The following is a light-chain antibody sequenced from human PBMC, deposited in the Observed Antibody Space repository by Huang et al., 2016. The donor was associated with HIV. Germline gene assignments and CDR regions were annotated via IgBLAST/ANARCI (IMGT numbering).Light chain of an antibody. CDR1: RGSSNS. Sequence: DIQMTQSPSSLSASVGDGVTSTCRSRRGSSNSLAWDQQQPGKAPKLLLYAASRLQGGVPSRFSGSGSRTDYTLTISSLQPEDSATYYCQQYYNTTLSFGGGTKVEIK. V-gene: IGKV1-NL1*01. J-gene: IGKJ4*01. CDR3: QQYYNTTLS. CDR2: AAS.